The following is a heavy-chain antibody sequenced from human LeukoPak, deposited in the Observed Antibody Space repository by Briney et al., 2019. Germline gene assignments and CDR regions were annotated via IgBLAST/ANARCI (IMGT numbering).Heavy chain of an antibody. V-gene: IGHV3-73*01. Sequence: GGSLRLSCAASGFTFSDSAIHWVRQASGKGLEWVGRIRDKGYGHATAYAASVKGRFTLSRDDSKNTAYLQMNSLKTEDTALYYCTTPNEGNWFDPWGQGTLVTVSS. CDR1: GFTFSDSA. CDR2: IRDKGYGHAT. CDR3: TTPNEGNWFDP. D-gene: IGHD2-8*01. J-gene: IGHJ5*02.